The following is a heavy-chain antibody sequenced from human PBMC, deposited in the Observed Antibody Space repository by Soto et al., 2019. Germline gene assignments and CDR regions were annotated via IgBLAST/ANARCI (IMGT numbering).Heavy chain of an antibody. D-gene: IGHD5-18*01. CDR1: GFTFSSYS. CDR2: ISSSSSYI. CDR3: ARYYSYGYSFGY. J-gene: IGHJ4*02. Sequence: EVQLVESGGGLVKPGGSLRLSCAASGFTFSSYSMNWVRQAPGKGLEWVSSISSSSSYINYADSVKGRFTISRDNAKNSLYLQMNSLRAEDTAVYYCARYYSYGYSFGYLGQGTLVTVSS. V-gene: IGHV3-21*01.